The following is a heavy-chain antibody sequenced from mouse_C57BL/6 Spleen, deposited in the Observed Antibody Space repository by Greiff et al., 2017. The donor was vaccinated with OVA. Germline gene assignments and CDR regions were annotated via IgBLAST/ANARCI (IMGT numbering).Heavy chain of an antibody. V-gene: IGHV3-6*01. Sequence: EVQLQESGPGLVKPSQSLSLTCSVTGYSITSGYYWNWIRQFPGNKLEWMGYISYDGSNNYNPSLKNRISITRDTSKNQFFLKLNSVTTEDTATYYCARGTGWFFDYWGQGTTLTVSS. CDR3: ARGTGWFFDY. D-gene: IGHD2-2*01. J-gene: IGHJ2*01. CDR1: GYSITSGYY. CDR2: ISYDGSN.